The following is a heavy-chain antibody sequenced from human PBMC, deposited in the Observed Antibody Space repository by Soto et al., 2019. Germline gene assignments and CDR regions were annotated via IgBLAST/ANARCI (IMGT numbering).Heavy chain of an antibody. CDR2: INHSGST. CDR1: GGSFSGYY. D-gene: IGHD3-9*01. J-gene: IGHJ4*02. Sequence: SETLSLTCAVYGGSFSGYYWSWIRQPPGKGLEWIGEINHSGSTNYNPSLKSRVTISVDTSKNQFSLKLSSVTAADTAVYYCARGRRSVLQYIGPPLLLFAFWAQGTLVTVSS. CDR3: ARGRRSVLQYIGPPLLLFAF. V-gene: IGHV4-34*01.